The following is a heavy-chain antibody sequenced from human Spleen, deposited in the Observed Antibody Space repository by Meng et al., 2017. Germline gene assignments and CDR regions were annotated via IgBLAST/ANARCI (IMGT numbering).Heavy chain of an antibody. V-gene: IGHV1-69*05. CDR3: ARGDYDFWSEDY. D-gene: IGHD3-3*01. CDR2: IIPIFGTA. J-gene: IGHJ4*02. CDR1: GYTFTSYG. Sequence: SVKVSCKASGYTFTSYGISWLRQAPGQGLEWMGGIIPIFGTANYAQKFQGRVTITTDKSTSTAYMELSSLRSEDTAVYYCARGDYDFWSEDYWGQGTLVTVSS.